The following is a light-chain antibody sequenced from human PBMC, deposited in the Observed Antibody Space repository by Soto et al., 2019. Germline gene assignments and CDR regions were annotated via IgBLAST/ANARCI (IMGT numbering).Light chain of an antibody. CDR1: QSVSSSY. CDR2: GAS. V-gene: IGKV3D-20*02. CDR3: QQRSNWPPS. J-gene: IGKJ4*01. Sequence: EIVLTQSPGTLSLSPGERATLSCRASQSVSSSYLAWYQQKPGQAPRFLIYGASSRATGIPDRFSGSGSGTDFTLTISSLEPEDFAVYYCQQRSNWPPSFGGGTKVDIK.